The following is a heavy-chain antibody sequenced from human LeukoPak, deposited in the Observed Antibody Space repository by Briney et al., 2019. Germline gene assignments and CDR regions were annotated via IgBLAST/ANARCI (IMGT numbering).Heavy chain of an antibody. V-gene: IGHV3-48*01. D-gene: IGHD6-25*01. Sequence: GGSLRLSCAASGFTFSTYSMNWVRQVPGKGLEWISYITSSTISYADSVKGRFTISRDYAKNSLFLQMNSLRAEDTAVYYCASFSSGWGQGTLVTVSS. CDR2: ITSSTI. CDR3: ASFSSG. CDR1: GFTFSTYS. J-gene: IGHJ4*02.